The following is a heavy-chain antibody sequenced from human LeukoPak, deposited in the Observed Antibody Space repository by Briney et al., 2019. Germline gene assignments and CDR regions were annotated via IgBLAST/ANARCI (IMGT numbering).Heavy chain of an antibody. V-gene: IGHV1-46*01. CDR3: ARGGRDLLFPFDY. CDR1: GYTFTSYY. J-gene: IGHJ4*02. Sequence: ASVKVSCKASGYTFTSYYVHWVRQAPGQGVEWMGIINASSGTTTFAQMFQGRVTMTRDTSTSTVYMELSSLRSEDTAVYYCARGGRDLLFPFDYWGQGTLVTVSS. CDR2: INASSGTT. D-gene: IGHD2-21*02.